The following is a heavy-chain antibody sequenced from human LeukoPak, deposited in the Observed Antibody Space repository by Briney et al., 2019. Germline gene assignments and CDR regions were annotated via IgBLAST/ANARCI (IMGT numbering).Heavy chain of an antibody. J-gene: IGHJ4*02. D-gene: IGHD3-22*01. CDR3: ARDFRSGYSPYFDY. Sequence: GGSLRLSCAASGFTFSGYWMHWVRQAPGKGLVWVSRINSDGSSTSYADSVKGRFTISRDNSKNTLYLQMNSLRAEDTAVYYCARDFRSGYSPYFDYWGQGTLVTVSS. V-gene: IGHV3-74*01. CDR1: GFTFSGYW. CDR2: INSDGSST.